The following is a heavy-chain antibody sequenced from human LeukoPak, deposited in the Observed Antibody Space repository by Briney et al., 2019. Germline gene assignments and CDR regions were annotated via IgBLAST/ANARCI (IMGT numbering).Heavy chain of an antibody. CDR2: ISYDGSNK. Sequence: PAGRSLRLSCAASGFTFSSYAMPWVRQAPGKGLEWVAVISYDGSNKYYADSVKGRFTISRDNSKNTLYLQMNSLRAEDTAVYYCATEWIQLWRRPYYYYYYGMDVWAKGPRSPSP. V-gene: IGHV3-30-3*01. D-gene: IGHD5-18*01. J-gene: IGHJ6*02. CDR3: ATEWIQLWRRPYYYYYYGMDV. CDR1: GFTFSSYA.